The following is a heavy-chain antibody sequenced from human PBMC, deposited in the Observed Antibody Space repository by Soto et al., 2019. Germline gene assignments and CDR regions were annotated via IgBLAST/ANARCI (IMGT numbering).Heavy chain of an antibody. D-gene: IGHD3-9*01. V-gene: IGHV1-69*04. J-gene: IGHJ4*02. CDR3: ASAYYDILTGYPGPDY. CDR1: GYTFTSYG. CDR2: IIPILGIA. Sequence: GASVKVSCKASGYTFTSYGISWVRQAPGQGLEWMGRIIPILGIANYAQKFQGRVTITADKSTSTAYMELSSLRSEDTAVYYCASAYYDILTGYPGPDYWGQGTLVTVSS.